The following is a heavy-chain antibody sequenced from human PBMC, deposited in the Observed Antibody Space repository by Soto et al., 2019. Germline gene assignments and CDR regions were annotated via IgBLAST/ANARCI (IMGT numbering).Heavy chain of an antibody. CDR2: IFSNDEK. V-gene: IGHV2-26*01. D-gene: IGHD2-2*01. CDR1: GFSLRNARMG. J-gene: IGHJ5*02. CDR3: ARIPRRDCSSTSCYVFDP. Sequence: YGPTLVHPPETLTLPCKVSGFSLRNARMGVSWIRQPPGKALEWLAHIFSNDEKSYSTSLKSRLTISKDTSKSQVVPTMTNMDPVDTATYYCARIPRRDCSSTSCYVFDPWGQGTLVTVSS.